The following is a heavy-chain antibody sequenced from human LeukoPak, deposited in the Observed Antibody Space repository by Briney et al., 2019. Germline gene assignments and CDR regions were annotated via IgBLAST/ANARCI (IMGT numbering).Heavy chain of an antibody. Sequence: PGGSLRLSCAPSGFTFSSYWMHWVRQVPGKGLVWVSRINSDGSSTSYADSVKGRFTIPRDNAKNTLYVQMNSLRAEDTAVYYCSTGSGHAFDIWGRGTMVTVSS. J-gene: IGHJ3*02. D-gene: IGHD3-10*01. CDR3: STGSGHAFDI. CDR2: INSDGSST. CDR1: GFTFSSYW. V-gene: IGHV3-74*01.